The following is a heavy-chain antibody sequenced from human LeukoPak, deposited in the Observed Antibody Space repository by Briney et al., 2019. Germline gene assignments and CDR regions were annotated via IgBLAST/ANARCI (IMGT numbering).Heavy chain of an antibody. V-gene: IGHV1-18*01. CDR3: ARDQGLYYDILTGYYIY. J-gene: IGHJ4*02. D-gene: IGHD3-9*01. Sequence: ASVNVSCKASGYTFTSYGISWVRQAPGQGLEWMGWISAYNGNTNYAQKLQGRVTMTTDTSTSTAYMELRSLRSDDTAVYYCARDQGLYYDILTGYYIYWGQGTLVTVSS. CDR2: ISAYNGNT. CDR1: GYTFTSYG.